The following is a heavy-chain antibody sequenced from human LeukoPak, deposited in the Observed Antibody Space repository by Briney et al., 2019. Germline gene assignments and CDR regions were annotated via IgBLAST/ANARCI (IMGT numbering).Heavy chain of an antibody. CDR3: ARLRVARFVRNIVATITNLIIRT. D-gene: IGHD5-12*01. J-gene: IGHJ4*02. V-gene: IGHV3-13*03. Sequence: PGGSLRLSCAACGFTFSSYDMHWVRQATGKGLEWVSAIGTAGDTYYPGSVKGQFTISRENAKNSLYLQMNSLRAGDTAVYYCARLRVARFVRNIVATITNLIIRTWGQGTLVTVSS. CDR2: IGTAGDT. CDR1: GFTFSSYD.